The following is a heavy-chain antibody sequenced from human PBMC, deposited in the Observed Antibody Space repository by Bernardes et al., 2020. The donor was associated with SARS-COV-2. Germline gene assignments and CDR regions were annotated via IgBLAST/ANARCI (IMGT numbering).Heavy chain of an antibody. CDR3: AADYYDSSGYRIYYYYGMDV. V-gene: IGHV3-66*01. J-gene: IGHJ6*02. D-gene: IGHD3-22*01. Sequence: GSLRLSCAASGFTVSSNYMSWVRQAPGKGLEWVSVIYSGGSTYYADSVKGRFTISRDNSKNTLYLQMNSLRAEDTAVYYCAADYYDSSGYRIYYYYGMDVWGQGTTVTVSS. CDR1: GFTVSSNY. CDR2: IYSGGST.